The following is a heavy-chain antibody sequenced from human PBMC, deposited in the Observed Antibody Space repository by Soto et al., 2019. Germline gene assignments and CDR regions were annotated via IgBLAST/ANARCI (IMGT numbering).Heavy chain of an antibody. CDR2: INPSGGST. CDR1: GYTFTSYY. J-gene: IGHJ6*02. Sequence: ASVNVSCKASGYTFTSYYMHRVRQAPGQGLEWMGIINPSGGSTSYAQKFQGRVTMTRDTSTSTVYMELSSLRSEDTAVYYCARDPVVPAAIPYYYYYGMDVWGQGTTVTVSS. CDR3: ARDPVVPAAIPYYYYYGMDV. V-gene: IGHV1-46*01. D-gene: IGHD2-2*02.